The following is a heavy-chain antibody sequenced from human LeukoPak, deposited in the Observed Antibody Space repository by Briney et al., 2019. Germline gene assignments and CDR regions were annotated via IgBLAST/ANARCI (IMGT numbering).Heavy chain of an antibody. D-gene: IGHD5-12*01. V-gene: IGHV3-23*01. CDR2: ISAGGTAI. CDR1: GFTFAPYI. Sequence: GGSLRLSCAASGFTFAPYIVSWVRQAPGKGLQWVSAISAGGTAIYYADSVKGRFTISRDDSNNMLYLQMNSLGDEDTATYYCAKGGYIGYNGLFDIWGQGTTVTVSS. J-gene: IGHJ3*02. CDR3: AKGGYIGYNGLFDI.